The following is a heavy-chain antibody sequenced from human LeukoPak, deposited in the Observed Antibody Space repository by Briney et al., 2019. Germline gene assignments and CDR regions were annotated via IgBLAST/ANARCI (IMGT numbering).Heavy chain of an antibody. J-gene: IGHJ5*02. CDR3: ARRYSSSWSNWFDP. Sequence: SETLSLTCAVYGESFSGYYWSWIRQPPGKGLEWIGEINHSGSTNYNPSLKSRVTISVDTSKNQFSLKLSSVTAADAAVYYCARRYSSSWSNWFDPWGQGTLVTVSS. D-gene: IGHD6-13*01. CDR2: INHSGST. V-gene: IGHV4-34*01. CDR1: GESFSGYY.